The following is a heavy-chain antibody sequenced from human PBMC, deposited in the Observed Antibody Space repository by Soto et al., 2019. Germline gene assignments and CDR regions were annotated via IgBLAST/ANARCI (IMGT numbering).Heavy chain of an antibody. J-gene: IGHJ4*02. CDR3: ARVRYYGSGSLGIDY. D-gene: IGHD3-10*01. V-gene: IGHV4-61*08. Sequence: SETLSLTCTVSGGSISRGDYYWSWIRQPPGKGLEWIGYIYYSGSTNYNPSLKSRVTISVDTSKNQFSLKLSSVTAADTAVYYCARVRYYGSGSLGIDYWGQGTLVTVSS. CDR2: IYYSGST. CDR1: GGSISRGDYY.